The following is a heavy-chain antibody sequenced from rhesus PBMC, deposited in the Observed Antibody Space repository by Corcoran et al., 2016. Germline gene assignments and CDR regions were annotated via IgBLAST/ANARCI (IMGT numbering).Heavy chain of an antibody. V-gene: IGHV4-65*01. CDR2: ISGSSGST. J-gene: IGHJ2*01. D-gene: IGHD2-21*01. CDR3: ARGVVNFNWYFDL. CDR1: GGSVSSSNW. Sequence: QVQLQESGPGLVKPSETLSLTCAVSGGSVSSSNWWSWIRQPPGKGLEWIGYISGSSGSTYSNPSLKSRVTISTDTSKNQFSLKLSSVTAADTAVYYCARGVVNFNWYFDLWGPGTPITISS.